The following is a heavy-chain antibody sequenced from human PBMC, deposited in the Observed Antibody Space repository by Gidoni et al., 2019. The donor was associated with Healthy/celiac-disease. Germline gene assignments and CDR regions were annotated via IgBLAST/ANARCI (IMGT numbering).Heavy chain of an antibody. CDR3: ARDLAMFEGIGVVPAATEPSFDY. CDR1: GFPFSGSS. Sequence: EVQLVASGGGLVTTGGSLRLSCAVSGFPFSGSSMNWGRQAPGKGRGCVSSISRSSSYIYYADSMRGRFTISRDNAKNTLYLEMNSLRAEDTAVYYCARDLAMFEGIGVVPAATEPSFDYWGQGTLVTVSS. V-gene: IGHV3-21*01. D-gene: IGHD2-2*01. CDR2: ISRSSSYI. J-gene: IGHJ4*02.